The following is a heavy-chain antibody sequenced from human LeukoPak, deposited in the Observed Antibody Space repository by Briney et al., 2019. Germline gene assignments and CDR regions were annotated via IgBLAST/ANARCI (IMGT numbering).Heavy chain of an antibody. D-gene: IGHD3-3*01. V-gene: IGHV3-7*01. CDR1: GFTFSSYW. Sequence: PGXSLRLSCAASGFTFSSYWMSWVRQAPGKGLEWVANIKQDGSEKYYVDSVKGGFTISRDNAKNSLYLQMNSLRAEDTAVYYCARVTIFGVVGNYYYYYMDVWGKGTTVTVSS. CDR3: ARVTIFGVVGNYYYYYMDV. CDR2: IKQDGSEK. J-gene: IGHJ6*03.